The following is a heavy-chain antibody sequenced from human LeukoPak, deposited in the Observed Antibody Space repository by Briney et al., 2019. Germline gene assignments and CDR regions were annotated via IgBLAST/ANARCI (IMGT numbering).Heavy chain of an antibody. Sequence: ASVKVSCKTSGYTFSQYGISWVRQAPGQGLEWMGWISPFNGYTNYLQKIEGRVTLTTDTFTSTVYMEMRSLRSDDTAVYYCARTSAYGSSWHSYWGQGTLVTVSS. CDR1: GYTFSQYG. V-gene: IGHV1-18*04. J-gene: IGHJ4*02. CDR3: ARTSAYGSSWHSY. D-gene: IGHD6-13*01. CDR2: ISPFNGYT.